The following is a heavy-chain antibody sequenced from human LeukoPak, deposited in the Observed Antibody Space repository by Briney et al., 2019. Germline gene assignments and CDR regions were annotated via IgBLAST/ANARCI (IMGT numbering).Heavy chain of an antibody. J-gene: IGHJ5*02. CDR1: GDSISSGGYY. CDR3: ARALINNWFDP. Sequence: PSETLSLTCTVSGDSISSGGYYWSWIRQHPGKGLEWIGYIYYSGSTYYNPSLKSRITISGDTSKNQFSLKLSSVTAADTAVYYCARALINNWFDPWGQGTLVTVSS. CDR2: IYYSGST. V-gene: IGHV4-31*03. D-gene: IGHD3-16*01.